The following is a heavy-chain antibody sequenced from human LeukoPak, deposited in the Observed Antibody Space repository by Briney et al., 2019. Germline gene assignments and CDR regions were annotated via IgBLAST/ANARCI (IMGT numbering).Heavy chain of an antibody. V-gene: IGHV3-74*01. J-gene: IGHJ4*02. CDR2: VKSDGSST. D-gene: IGHD2-21*02. CDR3: ARDGFLGPVTAYLDY. Sequence: GGSLRLSCAASGFTFRSYAMHWVRQAPGKGLVWVSRVKSDGSSTTYADSVKGRFTISRDNARNTLYLQMKGLRAEDAAVYYCARDGFLGPVTAYLDYWGQGTPVTVSS. CDR1: GFTFRSYA.